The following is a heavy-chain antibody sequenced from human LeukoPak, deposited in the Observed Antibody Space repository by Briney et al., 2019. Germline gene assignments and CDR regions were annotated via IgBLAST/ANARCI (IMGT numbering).Heavy chain of an antibody. CDR2: IEPSDSYT. D-gene: IGHD3-10*01. Sequence: GESLKISCKGSGYSFTSYWISWVRQMPGKGLEWMGRIEPSDSYTNYSPSFQGHVTISADKSISTAYLQWSSLKASDTAMYYCARQRYYYGSGRPNAFDIWGQGTMVTVSS. V-gene: IGHV5-10-1*01. CDR1: GYSFTSYW. J-gene: IGHJ3*02. CDR3: ARQRYYYGSGRPNAFDI.